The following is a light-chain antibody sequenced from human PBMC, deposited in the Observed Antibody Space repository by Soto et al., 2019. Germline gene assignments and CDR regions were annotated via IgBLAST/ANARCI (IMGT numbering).Light chain of an antibody. CDR2: DVT. J-gene: IGLJ2*01. CDR3: CSYASTYISKVL. CDR1: SRDVGGYDS. Sequence: QSVLTQPRSVSGSPGQSVTISCTGTSRDVGGYDSVSWYQQHPAKAPKLILYDVTKRPSGVPDRFSGSKSANTASLTISGLQADDEADYYCCSYASTYISKVLFGGGTKLTVL. V-gene: IGLV2-11*01.